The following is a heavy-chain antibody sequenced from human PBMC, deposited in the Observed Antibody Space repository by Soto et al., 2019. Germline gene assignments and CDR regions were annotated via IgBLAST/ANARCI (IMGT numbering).Heavy chain of an antibody. V-gene: IGHV4-34*01. Sequence: PSETLSLTCAVYGGSFSGYYWSWIRQPPGKGLEWIGEINHSGSTNYNPSLKSRVTISVDTSKNQFSLKLSSVTAADTAVYYCARGSTTCSGGSCPNYYYYYGMDVWGQGTTVTVSS. CDR3: ARGSTTCSGGSCPNYYYYYGMDV. CDR1: GGSFSGYY. J-gene: IGHJ6*02. D-gene: IGHD2-15*01. CDR2: INHSGST.